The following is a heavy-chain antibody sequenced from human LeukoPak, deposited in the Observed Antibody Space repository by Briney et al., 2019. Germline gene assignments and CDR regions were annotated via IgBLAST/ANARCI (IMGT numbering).Heavy chain of an antibody. Sequence: GESLKISCQVSGYRFTSYWVGWVRQMPGKGLEWMGRIDPSDSYTNYSPSFQGHVTISADKSISTAYLQWSSLKASDTAMYYCAREGSNWFDPWGQGTLVTVSS. CDR3: AREGSNWFDP. CDR2: IDPSDSYT. CDR1: GYRFTSYW. D-gene: IGHD6-19*01. V-gene: IGHV5-10-1*01. J-gene: IGHJ5*02.